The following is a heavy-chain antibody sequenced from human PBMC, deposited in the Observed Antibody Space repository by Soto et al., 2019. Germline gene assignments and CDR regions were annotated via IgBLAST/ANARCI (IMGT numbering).Heavy chain of an antibody. Sequence: GASVKVSCKASGYTFTSYAMHWVRQAPGQRLEWMGWINAGNGNTKYSQKFQGRVTITRDTSASTAYMELSSLRSEDTAVYYCARDPIAAAGTGISYFDYWGQGTLVTVSS. CDR3: ARDPIAAAGTGISYFDY. V-gene: IGHV1-3*01. J-gene: IGHJ4*02. D-gene: IGHD6-13*01. CDR2: INAGNGNT. CDR1: GYTFTSYA.